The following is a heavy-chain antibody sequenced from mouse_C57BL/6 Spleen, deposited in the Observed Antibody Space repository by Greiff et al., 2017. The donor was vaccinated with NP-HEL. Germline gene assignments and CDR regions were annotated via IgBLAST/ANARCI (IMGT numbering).Heavy chain of an antibody. V-gene: IGHV1-82*01. CDR2: IYPGDGDT. CDR3: ARVIYDGYLHNTMGY. Sequence: VQLQQSLPELVKPGASVKISCKASGYAFSSSWLNWVKQRPGKGLEWIGRIYPGDGDTNYNGKFKGNATLAADKSSSTAYMQLCSLTSEDSAVYFCARVIYDGYLHNTMGYWGQGTSVTGSS. J-gene: IGHJ4*01. D-gene: IGHD2-3*01. CDR1: GYAFSSSW.